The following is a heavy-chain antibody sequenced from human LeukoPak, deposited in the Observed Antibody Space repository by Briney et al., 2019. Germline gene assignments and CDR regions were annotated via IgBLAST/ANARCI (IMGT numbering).Heavy chain of an antibody. D-gene: IGHD1-26*01. J-gene: IGHJ4*02. CDR3: ARGDSGSWESDY. CDR2: ISSSGST. CDR1: GDSISSGDYY. Sequence: PSETLSLTCTVSGDSISSGDYYWSWIRQPAGKGLEWIGRISSSGSTNYNPSLKSRVTISVDTSKNQLSLKLSSVTAADTAVYYCARGDSGSWESDYWGQGTLVTVSS. V-gene: IGHV4-61*02.